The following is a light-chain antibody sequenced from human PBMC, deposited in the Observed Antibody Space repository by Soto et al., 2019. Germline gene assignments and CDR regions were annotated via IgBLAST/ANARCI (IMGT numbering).Light chain of an antibody. Sequence: QSALTQPASVSGSPGQSITISCTGTSSDVGGYNYVSWYQQHPGKAPKLMIYEVSNRPSGVSNRFSGSKSGNTASLTISGLQAEDEADYYFSSYTSSSLRVFGEGTKLAVL. CDR1: SSDVGGYNY. CDR2: EVS. V-gene: IGLV2-14*01. CDR3: SSYTSSSLRV. J-gene: IGLJ2*01.